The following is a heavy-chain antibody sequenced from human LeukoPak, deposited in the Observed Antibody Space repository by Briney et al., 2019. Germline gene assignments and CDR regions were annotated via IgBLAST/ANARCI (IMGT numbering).Heavy chain of an antibody. J-gene: IGHJ5*02. Sequence: GESLKISCKCSGYSFTSYWIGWVRQMPGKGLEWMGIIDPGDSDTRYSPSFQGQVTISADKFISTAYPQWSSLKASDTAMYYCARRKDSGNYDWFDPWGQGTLVTVSS. CDR3: ARRKDSGNYDWFDP. D-gene: IGHD4-23*01. CDR1: GYSFTSYW. CDR2: IDPGDSDT. V-gene: IGHV5-51*01.